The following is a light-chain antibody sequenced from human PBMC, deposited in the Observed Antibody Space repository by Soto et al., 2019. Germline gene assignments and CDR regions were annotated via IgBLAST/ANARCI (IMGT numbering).Light chain of an antibody. Sequence: EIVMTQSPDSLAVPLGERATINCKSSQSVLYSSNNKNYLGWYQQKAGQPPKLLIYWASTRESGVPERFSGSGSGTDFTLTISSLQAEDVAVYYCQQYYNSPVTFGGGTKVEIK. CDR2: WAS. V-gene: IGKV4-1*01. J-gene: IGKJ4*01. CDR3: QQYYNSPVT. CDR1: QSVLYSSNNKNY.